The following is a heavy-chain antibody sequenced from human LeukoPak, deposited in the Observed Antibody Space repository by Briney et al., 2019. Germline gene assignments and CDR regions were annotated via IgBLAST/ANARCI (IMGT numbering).Heavy chain of an antibody. CDR3: ARDLGDTYGSVGDFDY. D-gene: IGHD3-10*01. J-gene: IGHJ4*02. Sequence: GASVKVSCKASGYTFTGYYMHWVRQAPGQGLEWMGWINPDSGGTIYAQNFQGRVTMTRDTSISTAYMELSSLRSDDTAVYYCARDLGDTYGSVGDFDYWGQGTLVIVSS. CDR2: INPDSGGT. V-gene: IGHV1-2*02. CDR1: GYTFTGYY.